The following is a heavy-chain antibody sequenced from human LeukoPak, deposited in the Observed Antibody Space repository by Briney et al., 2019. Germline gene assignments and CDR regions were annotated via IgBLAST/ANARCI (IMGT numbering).Heavy chain of an antibody. D-gene: IGHD2-8*02. J-gene: IGHJ5*02. CDR2: IYNSGRS. Sequence: SETLSVTCSVSGGSISSGYWSWIRQPPGKGLEWIAYIYNSGRSNYNPSLKSRVTISLDTSKNQVSLKVSSVTAADTAAYYCAGGSGASWFDPWGQGTLVTVSS. CDR1: GGSISSGY. V-gene: IGHV4-59*01. CDR3: AGGSGASWFDP.